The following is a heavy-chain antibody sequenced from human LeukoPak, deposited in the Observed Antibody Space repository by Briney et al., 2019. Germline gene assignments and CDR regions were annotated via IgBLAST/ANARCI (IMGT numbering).Heavy chain of an antibody. CDR2: RCSTGVTT. CDR1: GGSISSAC. J-gene: IGHJ4*02. V-gene: IGHV4-59*01. Sequence: NPSETLSLSCSVSGGSISSACWSWIRKSPGKGLEWIGCRCSTGVTTNYNPSLKSRVTISVDTSRNQFSLKLNSVTAADTAVYYCARGNYDFWSDYNGAFECWGQGTLVTVSS. CDR3: ARGNYDFWSDYNGAFEC. D-gene: IGHD3-3*01.